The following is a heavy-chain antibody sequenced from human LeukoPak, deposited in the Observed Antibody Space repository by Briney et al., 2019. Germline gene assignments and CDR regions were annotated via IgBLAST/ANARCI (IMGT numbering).Heavy chain of an antibody. CDR2: IYYSGST. J-gene: IGHJ4*02. CDR3: ARVSGYDWESFYDY. CDR1: AYSISSGYY. D-gene: IGHD5-12*01. V-gene: IGHV4-38-2*02. Sequence: SETLSLTCIVSAYSISSGYYWGWIRQPPGKGLEWIGSIYYSGSTYYNPSLKSRVTISVDTSKNQFSLKLSSVTAADTAVYYCARVSGYDWESFYDYWGQGTLVTVSS.